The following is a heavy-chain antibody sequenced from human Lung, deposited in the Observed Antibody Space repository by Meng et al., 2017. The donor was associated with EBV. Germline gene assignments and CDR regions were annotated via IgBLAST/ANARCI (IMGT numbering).Heavy chain of an antibody. J-gene: IGHJ4*02. CDR3: ARATSGFDS. Sequence: VQLGQSGPGLMKTSXXLSLTCDISGDSVSSNSAAWNWIRQSPLRGLEWLGRTYYMSKWYNDYAVSVKSRISINPDTSKNQFSLQLNSVTPEDTAVYYCARATSGFDSWGQGTLVTVSS. V-gene: IGHV6-1*01. CDR1: GDSVSSNSAA. CDR2: TYYMSKWYN. D-gene: IGHD2-2*01.